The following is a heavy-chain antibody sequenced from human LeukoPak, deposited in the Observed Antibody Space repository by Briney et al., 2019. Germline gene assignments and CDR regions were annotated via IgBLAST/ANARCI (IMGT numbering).Heavy chain of an antibody. CDR1: GFTFNSYW. CDR3: ARGAFSIFY. J-gene: IGHJ4*02. V-gene: IGHV3-7*03. Sequence: GGSLRLSCAASGFTFNSYWMSWVRQAPGKGLECVANIKPDGSEKYYVDSVKGRFTISRDNAENSLYLQMNSLRAGDTAVYYCARGAFSIFYWGQGTLVTVSS. D-gene: IGHD3-3*02. CDR2: IKPDGSEK.